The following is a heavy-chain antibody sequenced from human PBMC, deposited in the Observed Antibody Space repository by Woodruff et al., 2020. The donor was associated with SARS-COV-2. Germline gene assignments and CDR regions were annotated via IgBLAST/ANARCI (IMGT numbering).Heavy chain of an antibody. CDR2: IYPGDSDT. Sequence: IIYPGDSDTRYSPSFQGQVTISADKSISTAYLQWSSLKASDTAMYYCARQDEYFDYWGQGTLVTVSS. J-gene: IGHJ4*02. V-gene: IGHV5-51*01. CDR3: ARQDEYFDY.